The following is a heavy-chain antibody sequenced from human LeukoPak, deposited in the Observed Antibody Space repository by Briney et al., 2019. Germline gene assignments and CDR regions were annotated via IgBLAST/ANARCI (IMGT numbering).Heavy chain of an antibody. Sequence: ASVKVSCKASGYTLTGYYMHGVRHAPGQGVGWRGWINPNSGGTNHEQKFQGRVTMTRDTSTSTAYMELSRLRSDDTAVYYCARSRVPLWFRESIGSLPFDYWGQGTLVTVSS. CDR1: GYTLTGYY. CDR2: INPNSGGT. CDR3: ARSRVPLWFRESIGSLPFDY. D-gene: IGHD3-10*01. V-gene: IGHV1-2*02. J-gene: IGHJ4*02.